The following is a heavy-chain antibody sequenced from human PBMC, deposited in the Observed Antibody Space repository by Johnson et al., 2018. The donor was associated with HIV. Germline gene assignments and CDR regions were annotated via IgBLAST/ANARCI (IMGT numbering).Heavy chain of an antibody. CDR3: ARAAYYYDTSGYYGAFDI. CDR1: GFTFSNYA. V-gene: IGHV3-23*04. J-gene: IGHJ3*02. D-gene: IGHD3-22*01. CDR2: TRGSGITP. Sequence: VQLVESGGGLVPPGGSLRVSCAASGFTFSNYAMRWVRQAPGKGLACVSATRGSGITPKYADSVWGRFTISRDNSKNTLYLQMNILRAEDTAVYYCARAAYYYDTSGYYGAFDIWGQGSMCTVSP.